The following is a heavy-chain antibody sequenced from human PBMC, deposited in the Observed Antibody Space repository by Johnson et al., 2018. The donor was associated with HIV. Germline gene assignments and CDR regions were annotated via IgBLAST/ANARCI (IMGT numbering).Heavy chain of an antibody. CDR2: INHGGGDK. V-gene: IGHV3-7*05. Sequence: VQLVESGGGVVQPGGSLRLSCAASGFTFRNYAMHWVRQAPGKGLEWVANINHGGGDKYYVGSLKGRFTISRDNARNSLYLEMNSLRVEDTAVYYCARDGRDLVTRGSFDVWGQGTVVTVSS. J-gene: IGHJ3*01. D-gene: IGHD3-9*01. CDR1: GFTFRNYA. CDR3: ARDGRDLVTRGSFDV.